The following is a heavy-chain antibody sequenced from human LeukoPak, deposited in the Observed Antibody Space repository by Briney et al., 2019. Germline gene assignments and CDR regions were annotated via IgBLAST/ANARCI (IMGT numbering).Heavy chain of an antibody. V-gene: IGHV3-53*01. CDR3: ARSETPYYFDY. CDR1: GFTVSSNY. CDR2: IYSGGST. J-gene: IGHJ4*02. Sequence: GGSLRLSCAASGFTVSSNYMSWVRQAPGKRLEWVSVIYSGGSTYYADSVKGRFTISRDNSKNTLYLQMNSLRAEDTAVYYCARSETPYYFDYWGQGTLVTVSS.